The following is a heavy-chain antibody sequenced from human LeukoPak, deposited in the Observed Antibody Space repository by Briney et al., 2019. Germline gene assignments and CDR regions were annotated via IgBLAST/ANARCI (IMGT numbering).Heavy chain of an antibody. CDR2: IRSKAYGGTT. CDR1: GFTFGDYA. Sequence: PGGSLRLSCTASGFTFGDYAMSWFRQAPGKGLEWVGFIRSKAYGGTTEYAASVKGRFTISRDDSKSIAYLQMNSLKTEDTAVYYCTREEAADWWKTPLYWGQGTLVTVSS. V-gene: IGHV3-49*03. CDR3: TREEAADWWKTPLY. D-gene: IGHD2-8*02. J-gene: IGHJ4*02.